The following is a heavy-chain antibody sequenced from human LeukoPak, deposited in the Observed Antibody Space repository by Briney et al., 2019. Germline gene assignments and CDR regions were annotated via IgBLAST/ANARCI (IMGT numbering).Heavy chain of an antibody. CDR2: ISGSGGST. CDR3: AKHPGVATVVFDY. V-gene: IGHV3-23*01. J-gene: IGHJ4*02. CDR1: GFTFSSYA. D-gene: IGHD4-17*01. Sequence: AAGSLRLSCAASGFTFSSYAMSWVRQAPGKGLEWVSAISGSGGSTYYADSVKGRFTISRDNSKNTLYLQMNSLRAEDTAVYYCAKHPGVATVVFDYWGQGTPVTVSS.